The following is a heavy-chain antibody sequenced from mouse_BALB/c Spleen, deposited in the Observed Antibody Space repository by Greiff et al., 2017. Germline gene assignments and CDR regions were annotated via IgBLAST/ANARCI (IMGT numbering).Heavy chain of an antibody. D-gene: IGHD4-1*02. CDR2: IWSGGST. Sequence: QVQLKESGPGLVQPSQSLSITCTVSGFSLTSYGVHWVRQSPGKGLEWLGVIWSGGSTDYNAAFISRLSISKDNSKSQVFFKMNSLQADDTAIYYCARLATGTDYYAMDYWGQGTSVTVSS. J-gene: IGHJ4*01. V-gene: IGHV2-4-1*01. CDR3: ARLATGTDYYAMDY. CDR1: GFSLTSYG.